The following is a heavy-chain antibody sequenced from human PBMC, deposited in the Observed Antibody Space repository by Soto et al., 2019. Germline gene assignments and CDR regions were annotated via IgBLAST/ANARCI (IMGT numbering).Heavy chain of an antibody. CDR1: GYTLTELS. J-gene: IGHJ4*02. CDR2: FDPEDGET. CDR3: ARDDYYGSGSYYWPY. Sequence: ASVKVSCKVSGYTLTELSMHWVRQAPGKGLEWMGGFDPEDGETIYAQKFQGRVTITRDTSASTAYMELSSLRSEDTAVYYCARDDYYGSGSYYWPYWGQGTLVTVSS. D-gene: IGHD3-10*01. V-gene: IGHV1-24*01.